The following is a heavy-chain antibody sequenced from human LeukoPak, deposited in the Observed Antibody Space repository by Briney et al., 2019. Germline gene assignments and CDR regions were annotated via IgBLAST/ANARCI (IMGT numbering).Heavy chain of an antibody. D-gene: IGHD4-23*01. J-gene: IGHJ4*02. CDR2: ISYDGSNK. V-gene: IGHV3-30-3*01. CDR1: GFTFSNYA. CDR3: ARRALTTVVTVHFDY. Sequence: PGGSLRLSCAASGFTFSNYAIYWVRQAPGKGLEWVALISYDGSNKYYADSVEGRFTISRDNSKNTLNLQMNSLRPEDTAVYYCARRALTTVVTVHFDYWGQGTLVTVSS.